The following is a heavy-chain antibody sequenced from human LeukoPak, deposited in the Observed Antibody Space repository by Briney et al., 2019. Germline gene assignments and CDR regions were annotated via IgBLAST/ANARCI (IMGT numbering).Heavy chain of an antibody. CDR3: AREAAYISGLNAFDI. J-gene: IGHJ3*02. CDR1: GFTFSSYD. V-gene: IGHV3-13*04. Sequence: GGSLRLSCAASGFTFSSYDMHWVRQAAGRGLEWVSAIGTAGDTYYLGSVKGRFTISREDAKNSLYLQMNILGAGDTAVYYCAREAAYISGLNAFDIWGQGTLVTVSS. D-gene: IGHD6-19*01. CDR2: IGTAGDT.